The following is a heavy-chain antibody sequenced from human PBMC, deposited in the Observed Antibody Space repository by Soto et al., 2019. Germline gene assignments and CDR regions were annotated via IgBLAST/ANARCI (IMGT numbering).Heavy chain of an antibody. J-gene: IGHJ6*02. CDR3: AKDMRYCGGDCYAYYYYYGMDV. Sequence: PGGSLRLSCAASGFTFSSYSMNWVRQAPGKGLEWVSSISSSSSYIYYADSVKGRFTISRDNAKNSLYLQMNSLRAEDTAVYYCAKDMRYCGGDCYAYYYYYGMDVWGQGTTVTVSS. CDR2: ISSSSSYI. CDR1: GFTFSSYS. V-gene: IGHV3-21*01. D-gene: IGHD2-21*02.